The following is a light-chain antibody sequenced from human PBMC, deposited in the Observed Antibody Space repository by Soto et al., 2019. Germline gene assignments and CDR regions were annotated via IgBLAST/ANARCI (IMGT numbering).Light chain of an antibody. J-gene: IGKJ1*01. Sequence: EIVLTQSPGTLSLSPGERATLSCRASQSVSSSYLAWYQQKPGQAPRLLIYGASSRATGIPDRFSGSGSGTDFTLTIRCMDFEYFAVYHCQQYGSSLRTFGQGPKV. V-gene: IGKV3-20*01. CDR3: QQYGSSLRT. CDR2: GAS. CDR1: QSVSSSY.